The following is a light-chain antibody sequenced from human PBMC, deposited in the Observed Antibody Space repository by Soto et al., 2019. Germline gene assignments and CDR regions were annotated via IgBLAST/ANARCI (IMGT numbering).Light chain of an antibody. J-gene: IGKJ3*01. CDR1: QSVSSDY. CDR3: QQYGGSALFT. Sequence: EFVLTQSPGTLSLSPGERATLSCRAGQSVSSDYLAWYQQKPGQAPRLLIYGASSRATGIPDRFSGSGSGTDFTLTISSLEPEDCAVYYCQQYGGSALFTFGPGTKVDIK. V-gene: IGKV3-20*01. CDR2: GAS.